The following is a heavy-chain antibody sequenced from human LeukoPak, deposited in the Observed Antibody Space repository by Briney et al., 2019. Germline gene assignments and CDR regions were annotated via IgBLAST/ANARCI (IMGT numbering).Heavy chain of an antibody. V-gene: IGHV3-23*01. Sequence: GGSLRLSCAASGFTFSSYAMSWVRQAPGKGLEWASAISGSGGSTYYADSVKGRFTISRDNSKNTLYLQMNSLRAEDTAVYYCAKGSGIQLWLGFDYWGQGTLVTVSS. D-gene: IGHD5-18*01. CDR1: GFTFSSYA. CDR2: ISGSGGST. J-gene: IGHJ4*02. CDR3: AKGSGIQLWLGFDY.